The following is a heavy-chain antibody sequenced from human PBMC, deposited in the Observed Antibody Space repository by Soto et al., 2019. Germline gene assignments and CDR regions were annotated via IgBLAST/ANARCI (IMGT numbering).Heavy chain of an antibody. J-gene: IGHJ4*02. CDR2: ISSSSSYI. CDR1: GFNFSSYS. CDR3: ASDGSGWYSDFDY. D-gene: IGHD6-19*01. Sequence: GGSLRLSCAASGFNFSSYSMNWVRQAPGKGLEWVSSISSSSSYIYYADSVKGRFTISRDNAKNSLYLQMNSLRAEDTAVYYCASDGSGWYSDFDYWGQGTLVTVLL. V-gene: IGHV3-21*01.